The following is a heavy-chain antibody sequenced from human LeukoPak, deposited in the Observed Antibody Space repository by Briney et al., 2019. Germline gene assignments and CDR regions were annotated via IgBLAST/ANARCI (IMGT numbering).Heavy chain of an antibody. CDR2: IYYSGST. CDR1: GGSISSGGYY. CDR3: ASAPETMIVGDAFDI. Sequence: SQTLSLTCTVSGGSISSGGYYWGWIRQHPGKGLEWIGYIYYSGSTYYNPSLKSRVTISVGTSKNQFSLKLSSVTAADTAVYYCASAPETMIVGDAFDIWGQGTMVTVSS. V-gene: IGHV4-31*03. J-gene: IGHJ3*02. D-gene: IGHD3-22*01.